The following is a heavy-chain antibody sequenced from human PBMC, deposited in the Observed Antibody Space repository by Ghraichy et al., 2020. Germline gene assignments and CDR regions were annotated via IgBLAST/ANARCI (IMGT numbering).Heavy chain of an antibody. CDR3: ARRSIAAAGGWYFDL. J-gene: IGHJ2*01. CDR1: GYSFTSYW. Sequence: GESLNISCKGSGYSFTSYWIGWVRQMPGKGLEWMGIIYPGDSDTRYSPSFQGQVTISADKSISTAYLQWSSLKASDTAMYYCARRSIAAAGGWYFDLWGRGTLVTVSS. V-gene: IGHV5-51*01. D-gene: IGHD6-13*01. CDR2: IYPGDSDT.